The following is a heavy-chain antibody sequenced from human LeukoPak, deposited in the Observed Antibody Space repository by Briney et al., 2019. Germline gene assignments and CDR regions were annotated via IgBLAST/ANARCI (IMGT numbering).Heavy chain of an antibody. D-gene: IGHD3-3*01. CDR3: ARQGSGITIFGVVIKNWFDP. CDR1: GGTFSSYA. V-gene: IGHV1-69*05. CDR2: IIPIFGTA. Sequence: SVKVSCKASGGTFSSYAISWVRQAPGQGLEWMGRIIPIFGTANYAQKFQGRVTITTDESTSTAYMELSSLRSEDTAVYYCARQGSGITIFGVVIKNWFDPWGQGTLVTVSS. J-gene: IGHJ5*02.